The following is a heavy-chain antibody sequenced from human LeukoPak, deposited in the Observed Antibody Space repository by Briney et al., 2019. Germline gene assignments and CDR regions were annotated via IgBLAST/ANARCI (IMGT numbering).Heavy chain of an antibody. CDR1: GGSISSGGYY. D-gene: IGHD6-19*01. Sequence: SETLSLTCTFSGGSISSGGYYWSWIRQHPGKGLEWLGYIYYSGSTYYNPSLKSRVTISVDTSKNQFSLNLSSVTAADTAVYYGARLSSRWYFSPDYWGQGTLVTVSS. V-gene: IGHV4-31*03. CDR3: ARLSSRWYFSPDY. CDR2: IYYSGST. J-gene: IGHJ4*02.